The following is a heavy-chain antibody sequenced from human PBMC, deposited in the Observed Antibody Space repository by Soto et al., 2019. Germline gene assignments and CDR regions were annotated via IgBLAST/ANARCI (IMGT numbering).Heavy chain of an antibody. V-gene: IGHV1-18*01. CDR3: ARNCAAAGHFDY. CDR1: GYTFTSYG. Sequence: ASVKVSCKDSGYTFTSYGVSWVRQAPGQGLEWMGWISVYNGNTHYAQKLQGRVTMTTDTSTSTAYMELRSLRSDDTAVYYCARNCAAAGHFDYWAQGTHVTVSS. D-gene: IGHD6-13*01. J-gene: IGHJ4*02. CDR2: ISVYNGNT.